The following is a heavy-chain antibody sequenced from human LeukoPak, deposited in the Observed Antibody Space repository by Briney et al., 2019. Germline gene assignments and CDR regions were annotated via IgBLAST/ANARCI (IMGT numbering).Heavy chain of an antibody. CDR1: GYTFTAYY. CDR3: GRGRLPTIGVVNPSYYFDY. V-gene: IGHV1-2*02. CDR2: FHPNSGVT. J-gene: IGHJ4*02. D-gene: IGHD3-22*01. Sequence: ASVKASCKVSGYTFTAYYINWLRQAPGQGLECMGWFHPNSGVTNYAQKLQGRVTMTRDTSISTAYMDLSSLRSDDTAVYYCGRGRLPTIGVVNPSYYFDYWGQGTLVTVSS.